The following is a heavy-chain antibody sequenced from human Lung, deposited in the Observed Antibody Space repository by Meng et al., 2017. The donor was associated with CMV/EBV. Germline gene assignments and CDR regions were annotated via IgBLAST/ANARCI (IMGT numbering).Heavy chain of an antibody. CDR2: INHSGST. CDR1: GGSFSGYY. CDR3: ASYDFWSGYDY. Sequence: SXTXSLXCAVYGGSFSGYYWSWIRQPPGKELEWIGEINHSGSTNYNPSLKSRVTISVDTYKNQFSLKLSSVTAADTAVYYCASYDFWSGYDYWGKGTLVTVSS. J-gene: IGHJ4*02. D-gene: IGHD3-3*01. V-gene: IGHV4-34*01.